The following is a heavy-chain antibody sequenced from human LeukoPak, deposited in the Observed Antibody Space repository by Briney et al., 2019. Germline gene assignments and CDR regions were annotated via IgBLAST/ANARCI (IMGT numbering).Heavy chain of an antibody. V-gene: IGHV4-61*02. D-gene: IGHD6-25*01. J-gene: IGHJ4*02. CDR1: GGSIISGTYY. Sequence: PSQTLSLTCTVSGGSIISGTYYWSWIRQPAGKGLEWIGRIFPSGTTNYNPSLKSRVTISIDTSKNQFSLKLTSVTAADTAVYYCARGQDVAAENYFGYWGQGTLVTVSS. CDR2: IFPSGTT. CDR3: ARGQDVAAENYFGY.